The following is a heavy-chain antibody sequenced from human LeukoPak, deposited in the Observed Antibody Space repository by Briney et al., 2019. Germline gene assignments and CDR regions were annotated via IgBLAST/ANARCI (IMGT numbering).Heavy chain of an antibody. CDR3: ARHRGVGTSWYFDL. V-gene: IGHV4-39*01. J-gene: IGHJ2*01. CDR2: IYYSGST. CDR1: GGSISSSSYY. Sequence: SETLSPTCTVSGGSISSSSYYWGWIRQPPGKGLEWIGSIYYSGSTYYNPSLKSRVTISVDTSKKQFSLRLSSVTAADTAMYYCARHRGVGTSWYFDLWGRGTLVTVSS. D-gene: IGHD4-23*01.